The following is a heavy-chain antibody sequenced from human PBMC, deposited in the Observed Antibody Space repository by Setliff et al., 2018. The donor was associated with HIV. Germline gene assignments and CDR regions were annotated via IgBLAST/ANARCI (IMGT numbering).Heavy chain of an antibody. Sequence: SSETLSLTCTVSGGSVSNSNYSWGWIRQPPGKGLEWIGSIYYSGSTYYNPSLKSRVTISVDTSKKQFSLKLTSVTAADTAVYYCARHHVKYTDCASGMFYWDAFDIWGQGTMVTVSS. J-gene: IGHJ3*02. D-gene: IGHD2-8*01. CDR1: GGSVSNSNYS. CDR2: IYYSGST. CDR3: ARHHVKYTDCASGMFYWDAFDI. V-gene: IGHV4-39*01.